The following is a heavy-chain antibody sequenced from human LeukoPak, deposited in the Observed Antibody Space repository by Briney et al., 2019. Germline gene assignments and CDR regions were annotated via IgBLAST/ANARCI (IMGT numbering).Heavy chain of an antibody. Sequence: SQTLSLTCTVSGGSISSGSYYWSWIRQPAGKGLEWIGRIYTSGSTNYNPSLKSRVTISVDTSKNQFSLKLSSVTAADTAVYYCARALVFFDYWGQGTLVTVSS. J-gene: IGHJ4*02. CDR3: ARALVFFDY. V-gene: IGHV4-61*02. CDR1: GGSISSGSYY. D-gene: IGHD2-8*02. CDR2: IYTSGST.